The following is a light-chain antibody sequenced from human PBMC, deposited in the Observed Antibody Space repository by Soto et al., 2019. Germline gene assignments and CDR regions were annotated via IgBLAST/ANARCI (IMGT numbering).Light chain of an antibody. V-gene: IGLV1-51*02. CDR1: SSNIGNNY. J-gene: IGLJ3*02. CDR3: GTWDSSLSDWV. CDR2: ENN. Sequence: QSVLTQPPSVSAAPGQKVTISCSGSSSNIGNNYVSWYQQLPGTAPKLLIYENNKRPSGIPDRFSGSKSGTSATLGITGLQTGDEADYYCGTWDSSLSDWVFGGGTKRTVL.